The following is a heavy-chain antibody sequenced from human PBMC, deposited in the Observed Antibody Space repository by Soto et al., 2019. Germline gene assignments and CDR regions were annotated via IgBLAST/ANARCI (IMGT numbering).Heavy chain of an antibody. V-gene: IGHV3-74*01. J-gene: IGHJ5*01. CDR3: ARHCVSSSCYDS. Sequence: GSLRLSCAASGFTFSSYWMHWVRQAPGEGLVWVSRINSDGSNTNYADSVKGRFTISRDNARDTLYLKMNSLRAEDTAVYYCARHCVSSSCYDSWGQGT. CDR2: INSDGSNT. CDR1: GFTFSSYW. D-gene: IGHD2-2*01.